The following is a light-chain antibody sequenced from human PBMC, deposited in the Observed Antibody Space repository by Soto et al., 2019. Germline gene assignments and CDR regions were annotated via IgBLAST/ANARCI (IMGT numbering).Light chain of an antibody. CDR2: STS. CDR1: SSNIGSNT. Sequence: QSVLTQPPSASGTPGQIVAISCSGSSSNIGSNTVTWYQQLPGTAPILLIYSTSQRSSGVPGRFSGSKSGASASLSISGLQSEDEADYYCAAWDDRLDVYVFGTGTKLTVL. V-gene: IGLV1-44*01. CDR3: AAWDDRLDVYV. J-gene: IGLJ1*01.